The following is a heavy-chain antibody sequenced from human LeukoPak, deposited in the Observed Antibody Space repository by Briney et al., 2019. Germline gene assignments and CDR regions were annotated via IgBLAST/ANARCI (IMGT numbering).Heavy chain of an antibody. CDR1: GGSISSGDYY. D-gene: IGHD3-22*01. CDR2: IYYSGST. J-gene: IGHJ4*02. V-gene: IGHV4-30-4*08. CDR3: ARREVMDSSGYYYGSFDY. Sequence: SQTLSLTCTVSGGSISSGDYYWSWIRQPPGKGLEWIGYIYYSGSTYYNPSLKSRVTISVDTSKNQFSLKLSSVTAADTAVYYCARREVMDSSGYYYGSFDYWGQGTLVTVSS.